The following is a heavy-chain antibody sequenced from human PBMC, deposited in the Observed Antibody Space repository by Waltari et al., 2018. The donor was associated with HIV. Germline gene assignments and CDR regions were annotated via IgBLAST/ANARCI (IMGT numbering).Heavy chain of an antibody. CDR1: GYSISSGYY. CDR2: IYHSGST. D-gene: IGHD3-3*01. V-gene: IGHV4-38-2*01. J-gene: IGHJ5*02. Sequence: QVQLQESGPGLVKPSETLSLTCAVSGYSISSGYYWGWIRQPPGKGLEWIGSIYHSGSTYYNPSLKSRVTISVDTSKNQFSLKLSSVTAADTAVYYCARGGGITIFGVVTPRANWFDPWGQGTLVTVSS. CDR3: ARGGGITIFGVVTPRANWFDP.